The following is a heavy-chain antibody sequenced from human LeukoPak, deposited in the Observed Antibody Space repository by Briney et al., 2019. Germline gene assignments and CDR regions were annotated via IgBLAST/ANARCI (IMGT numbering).Heavy chain of an antibody. CDR3: ARGGSRYDFWSGYYNNYGMDV. V-gene: IGHV1-24*01. J-gene: IGHJ6*02. D-gene: IGHD3-3*01. CDR1: GYTLTGLS. CDR2: FDPEDGET. Sequence: ASVKVSCKVSGYTLTGLSMHWVRQAPGKGLEWMGGFDPEDGETIYAQKFQGRVTMTEDTSTDTAYMELSSLRSEDTAVYYCARGGSRYDFWSGYYNNYGMDVWGQGTTVTVSS.